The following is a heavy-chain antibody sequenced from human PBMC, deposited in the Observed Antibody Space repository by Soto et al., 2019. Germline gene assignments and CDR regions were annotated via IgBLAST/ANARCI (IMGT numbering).Heavy chain of an antibody. Sequence: QVQLVQSGAEVKKTGSSVKVSCKASGGTFNRYSISWVRQAPGQGLEWMGGIIPIVGTTTYAQKFQGRVTITADEPTSTAYMELSSLRSEDTAVYYCASEDYDYGDGGNWFDPWGQGTLVTVSS. CDR1: GGTFNRYS. V-gene: IGHV1-69*12. J-gene: IGHJ5*02. CDR2: IIPIVGTT. CDR3: ASEDYDYGDGGNWFDP. D-gene: IGHD4-17*01.